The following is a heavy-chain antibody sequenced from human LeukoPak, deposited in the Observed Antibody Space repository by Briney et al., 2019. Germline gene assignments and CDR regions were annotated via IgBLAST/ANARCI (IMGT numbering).Heavy chain of an antibody. D-gene: IGHD2-2*03. CDR1: GGSISSYY. J-gene: IGHJ6*03. V-gene: IGHV4-59*01. CDR2: IYYSGST. CDR3: ARVDIVVVPATITYYYYMDV. Sequence: KPSETLSLTCTVSGGSISSYYWSWLRQPPGKGLEWLGYIYYSGSTNYNPSLKSRVTISVDTSKNQFSLKLSSVTAADTAVYYCARVDIVVVPATITYYYYMDVWGKGTTVTVSS.